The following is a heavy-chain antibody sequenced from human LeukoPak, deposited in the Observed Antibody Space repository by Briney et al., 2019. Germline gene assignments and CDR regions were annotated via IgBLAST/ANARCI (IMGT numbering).Heavy chain of an antibody. CDR1: GFTFSNYW. CDR3: AREGPSNYCSGGSCYYGY. V-gene: IGHV3-7*01. J-gene: IGHJ4*02. D-gene: IGHD2-15*01. CDR2: IKQDGSEK. Sequence: GGSLRLSCAASGFTFSNYWMSWVRQAPGKGLEWVANIKQDGSEKYYVDSVKGRFTISRDNAKNSLYLQINSLRAEDTAVYYCAREGPSNYCSGGSCYYGYWGQGTLVTVSS.